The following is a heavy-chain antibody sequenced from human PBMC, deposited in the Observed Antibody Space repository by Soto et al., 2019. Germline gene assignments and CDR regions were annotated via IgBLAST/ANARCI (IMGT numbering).Heavy chain of an antibody. J-gene: IGHJ4*02. CDR3: ASAGGLGAVAADY. D-gene: IGHD6-19*01. V-gene: IGHV4-30-2*01. CDR2: IYHSGST. CDR1: GGSISSGGYS. Sequence: QLQLQESGSGLVKPSQTLSLTCAVSGGSISSGGYSWSWIRQPPGKGLEWIGYIYHSGSTYYNPSLKSRVTISVDRSQNQFSLKLSSVTAADTAVYYCASAGGLGAVAADYWGQGTLVTVSP.